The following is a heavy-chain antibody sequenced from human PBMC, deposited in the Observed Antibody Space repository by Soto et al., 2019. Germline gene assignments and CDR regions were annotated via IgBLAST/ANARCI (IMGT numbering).Heavy chain of an antibody. CDR3: ARAVTHVLRYFDWLLGYYFDY. J-gene: IGHJ4*02. Sequence: PSETLSLTCTVSGGSISSSSYYWGWIRQPPGKGLEWIGYIYYSGSTNYNPSLKSRVTISVDTSKNQFSLKLSSVTAADTAVYYCARAVTHVLRYFDWLLGYYFDYWGQGTLVTVSS. D-gene: IGHD3-9*01. CDR2: IYYSGST. CDR1: GGSISSSSYY. V-gene: IGHV4-61*05.